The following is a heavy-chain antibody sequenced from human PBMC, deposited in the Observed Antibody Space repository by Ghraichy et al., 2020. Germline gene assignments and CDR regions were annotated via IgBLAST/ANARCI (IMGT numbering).Heavy chain of an antibody. Sequence: GGSLRLSCAASGFTFSSYSMNWVRQAPGKGLEWVSYISSSSSTIYYADSVKGRFTISRDNAKNSLYLQMNSLRDEDTAVYYCASDPSPDYYYGMDVWGQGTTVTVSS. CDR3: ASDPSPDYYYGMDV. CDR2: ISSSSSTI. J-gene: IGHJ6*02. V-gene: IGHV3-48*02. CDR1: GFTFSSYS. D-gene: IGHD2-2*01.